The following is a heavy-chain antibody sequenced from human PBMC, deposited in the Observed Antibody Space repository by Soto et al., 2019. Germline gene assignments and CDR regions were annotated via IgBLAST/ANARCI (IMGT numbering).Heavy chain of an antibody. CDR1: GYTFTSYY. Sequence: ASVKVSCKASGYTFTSYYMHWVRQAPGQGLEWMGIINPSGGSTSYAQKFQGRVNMTRDTSTSTAYMELSRLRSDDTAVYYCARDPGYDFWSGYYINAFDYWGQGTLVTVSS. D-gene: IGHD3-3*01. CDR2: INPSGGST. V-gene: IGHV1-46*01. CDR3: ARDPGYDFWSGYYINAFDY. J-gene: IGHJ4*02.